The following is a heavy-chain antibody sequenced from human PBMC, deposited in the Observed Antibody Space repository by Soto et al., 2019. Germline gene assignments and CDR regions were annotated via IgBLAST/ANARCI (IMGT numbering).Heavy chain of an antibody. V-gene: IGHV4-4*02. Sequence: SETLSLTCAVSGGSISSSNWWSWVRQPPGKGLEWIGEIYHSGSTNYNPSLKSRVTISVGKSKNQFSLKLSSVTAADTAVYYCARDAAAGPYYFDYWGQGTLVTVSS. CDR2: IYHSGST. J-gene: IGHJ4*02. CDR1: GGSISSSNW. CDR3: ARDAAAGPYYFDY. D-gene: IGHD6-13*01.